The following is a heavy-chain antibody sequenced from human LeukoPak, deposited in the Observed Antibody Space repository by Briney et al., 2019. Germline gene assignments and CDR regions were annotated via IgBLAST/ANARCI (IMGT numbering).Heavy chain of an antibody. J-gene: IGHJ5*02. CDR3: AREHQNCTSTSCSDWFDP. CDR2: IYFAGST. V-gene: IGHV4-30-4*01. D-gene: IGHD2-2*01. Sequence: SETLSLTCSVSGGSITSGDSYWSWIRQPPGKGLEWIGYIYFAGSTSYNPSLESRVTISVDRTKNQLSLKLSSVTAADTAVYYCAREHQNCTSTSCSDWFDPWGLGTLVTVSS. CDR1: GGSITSGDSY.